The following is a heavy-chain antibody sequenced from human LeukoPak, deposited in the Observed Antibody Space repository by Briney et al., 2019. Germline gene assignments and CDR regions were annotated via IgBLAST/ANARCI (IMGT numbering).Heavy chain of an antibody. V-gene: IGHV1-18*01. J-gene: IGHJ4*02. Sequence: GASVKVSCKASGCTFTSYGISWVRQAPGQGLEWMGWISAYNGNTNYAQKLQGRVTMTTDTSTSTAYMELRSRRSDDTAVYYCARGGGTYYDILTGYSFDYWGQGTLVTVSS. CDR1: GCTFTSYG. CDR3: ARGGGTYYDILTGYSFDY. CDR2: ISAYNGNT. D-gene: IGHD3-9*01.